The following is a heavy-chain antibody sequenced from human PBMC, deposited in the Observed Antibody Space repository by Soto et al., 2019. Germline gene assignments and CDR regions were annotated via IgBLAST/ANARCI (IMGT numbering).Heavy chain of an antibody. CDR1: GGSISSGSYH. V-gene: IGHV4-61*01. Sequence: ASETLSLTCTVSGGSISSGSYHWTWIRQPPGKGLEWIGNIYYSGSTNYNPSLKSRVTISVDTSKNQFSLKLSSVTAADTAVYYCAREPVIWGQGTLVTVSS. J-gene: IGHJ4*02. CDR2: IYYSGST. D-gene: IGHD3-10*01. CDR3: AREPVI.